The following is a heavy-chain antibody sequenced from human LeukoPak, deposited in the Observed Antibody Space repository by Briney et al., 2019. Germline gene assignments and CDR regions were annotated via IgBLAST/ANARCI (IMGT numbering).Heavy chain of an antibody. D-gene: IGHD2-15*01. V-gene: IGHV1-2*02. CDR1: GYTLTDYY. CDR3: AREELVALETWFDP. Sequence: ASVKVSCKASGYTLTDYYMHGLRQAPGQGLEWMGWVNPNSGGTNYAQKFQGRVTMTRDTSISTAYMELSRLRSDDTALYYRAREELVALETWFDPWGPGTLVTVSS. CDR2: VNPNSGGT. J-gene: IGHJ5*02.